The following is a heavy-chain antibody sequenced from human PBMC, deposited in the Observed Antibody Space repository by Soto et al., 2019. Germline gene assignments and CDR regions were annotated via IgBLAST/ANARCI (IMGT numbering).Heavy chain of an antibody. CDR2: INTGKGNT. Sequence: ASVKVSCKASGYTFTNYAMHWVRQAPGQRLEWMGWINTGKGNTKISQKFQDRITITSDTSARTAYMDLSSLRSEDTAMYYCVRHRDDWSASQGYVIFYWGQRTLVTV. J-gene: IGHJ4*02. D-gene: IGHD3-3*01. V-gene: IGHV1-3*04. CDR3: VRHRDDWSASQGYVIFY. CDR1: GYTFTNYA.